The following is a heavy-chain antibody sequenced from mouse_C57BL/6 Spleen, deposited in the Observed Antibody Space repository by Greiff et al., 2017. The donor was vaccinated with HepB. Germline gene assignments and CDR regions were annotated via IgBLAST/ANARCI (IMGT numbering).Heavy chain of an antibody. J-gene: IGHJ4*01. CDR2: ILPGSGST. V-gene: IGHV1-9*01. D-gene: IGHD1-1*01. CDR1: GYTFTGYW. Sequence: VQLQQSGAELMKPGASVKLSCKATGYTFTGYWIEWVKQRPGHGLEWIGEILPGSGSTNYNEKFKGKATFTADTSSNTAYMQLRSLTTDDSDIYYGADSYGSSADYAIDYWGQGTSVTVSS. CDR3: ADSYGSSADYAIDY.